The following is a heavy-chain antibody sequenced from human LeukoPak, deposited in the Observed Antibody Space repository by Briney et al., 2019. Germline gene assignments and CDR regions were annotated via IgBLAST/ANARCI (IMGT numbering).Heavy chain of an antibody. V-gene: IGHV3-23*01. D-gene: IGHD3-10*01. Sequence: PGGSLRLSCVASEFTFINYGMNWVRQAPGKGLEWVSAISGSGGSTYYADSVKGRFTISRDNSKNTLYLQMNSLRAEDTAVYYCAKGSPGLKSDYWGQGTLVTVSS. CDR2: ISGSGGST. J-gene: IGHJ4*02. CDR1: EFTFINYG. CDR3: AKGSPGLKSDY.